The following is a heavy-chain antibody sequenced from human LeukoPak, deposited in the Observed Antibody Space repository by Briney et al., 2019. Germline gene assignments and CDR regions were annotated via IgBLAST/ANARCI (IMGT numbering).Heavy chain of an antibody. CDR1: GGSFSGYY. Sequence: KPSETLSLTSAVYGGSFSGYYWSWIRQPPGKGLEWIGEINHSGSTNYNPSLKSRVTISVDTSKNQFSLKVSSVTAADTAVYFCAGYAFPIPFDYWGQGTLVTVSS. CDR3: AGYAFPIPFDY. CDR2: INHSGST. D-gene: IGHD2-2*01. V-gene: IGHV4-34*01. J-gene: IGHJ4*02.